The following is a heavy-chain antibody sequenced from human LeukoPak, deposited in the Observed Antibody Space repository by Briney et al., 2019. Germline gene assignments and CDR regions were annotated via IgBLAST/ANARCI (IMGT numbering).Heavy chain of an antibody. J-gene: IGHJ5*02. CDR1: GGSFSSYA. Sequence: SVKVSCKASGGSFSSYAISWVRQAPGQGLEWMGGIIPLFGAPNYAQKFQGRVTITADKSTTTAYMELSSLRSEDTAVYFCARHDSYCSSFPYNWFDPWGQGTLVTVSS. CDR2: IIPLFGAP. V-gene: IGHV1-69*06. D-gene: IGHD6-13*01. CDR3: ARHDSYCSSFPYNWFDP.